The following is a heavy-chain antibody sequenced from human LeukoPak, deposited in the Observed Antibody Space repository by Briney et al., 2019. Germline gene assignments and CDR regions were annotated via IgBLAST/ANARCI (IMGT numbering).Heavy chain of an antibody. V-gene: IGHV3-21*01. D-gene: IGHD2-2*01. CDR1: GFTFSSYS. CDR3: ARDHLTKYCSSTSCYGGY. Sequence: PGGSLRLSCAASGFTFSSYSMNWVRQAPGKGLEWVSSISSSSSYIYYADSVKGRFTISRDNAKNSLYLQMNSLRAEDTAVYYCARDHLTKYCSSTSCYGGYWGQGTLSPSPQ. CDR2: ISSSSSYI. J-gene: IGHJ4*02.